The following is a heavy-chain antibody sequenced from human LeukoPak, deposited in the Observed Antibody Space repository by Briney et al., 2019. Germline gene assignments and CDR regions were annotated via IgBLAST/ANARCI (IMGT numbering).Heavy chain of an antibody. Sequence: SVKVSCKASGFTFTSSAVQWVRQARGQRLEWIGWNVVGSGNTNYAQKFQERVTITRDMSTSTAYMELSSLRSEDTAVYYCAAVAAAGAFDYWGQGTLVTVSS. CDR1: GFTFTSSA. CDR2: NVVGSGNT. J-gene: IGHJ4*02. D-gene: IGHD6-13*01. V-gene: IGHV1-58*01. CDR3: AAVAAAGAFDY.